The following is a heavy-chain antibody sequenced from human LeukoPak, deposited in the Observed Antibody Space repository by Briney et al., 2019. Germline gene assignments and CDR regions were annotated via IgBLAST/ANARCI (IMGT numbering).Heavy chain of an antibody. J-gene: IGHJ3*02. Sequence: GGSLRLSRAASGFTFSSYWMSWVRQAPGKGLEWVANIKQDGSEKYYVDSVKGRFTISRDNAKNSLYLQMNSLRAEDTAVYYCARDREAAAGRHAFDIWGQGTMVTVSS. CDR2: IKQDGSEK. CDR1: GFTFSSYW. D-gene: IGHD6-13*01. V-gene: IGHV3-7*01. CDR3: ARDREAAAGRHAFDI.